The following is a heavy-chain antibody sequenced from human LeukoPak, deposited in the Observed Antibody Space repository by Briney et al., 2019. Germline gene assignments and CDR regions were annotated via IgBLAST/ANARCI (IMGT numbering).Heavy chain of an antibody. CDR2: IYSFRST. CDR1: GGSISSYY. Sequence: SETLSLTCTVSGGSISSYYWNWIRQPAGKGLDWIGRIYSFRSTYYNPSLRSRVTMSVDASKNQFSLSLTSVTAADRAVYYCARDSVGAIFDYWAQGTLVTVSS. D-gene: IGHD1-26*01. J-gene: IGHJ4*02. V-gene: IGHV4-4*07. CDR3: ARDSVGAIFDY.